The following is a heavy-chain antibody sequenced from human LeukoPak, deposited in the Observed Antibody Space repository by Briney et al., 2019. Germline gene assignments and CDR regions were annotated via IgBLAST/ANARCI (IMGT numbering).Heavy chain of an antibody. CDR2: ISSSSSYT. CDR3: ASTPRGVLTGYYFDY. V-gene: IGHV3-11*03. CDR1: GFTFSDYY. J-gene: IGHJ4*02. Sequence: GGSLRLSCAASGFTFSDYYMSWIRQAPGKGLEWVSYISSSSSYTNYADSVKGRFTISRDNAKNSLYLQMNSLRAEDTAVYYCASTPRGVLTGYYFDYWGQGTLVTVSS. D-gene: IGHD3-9*01.